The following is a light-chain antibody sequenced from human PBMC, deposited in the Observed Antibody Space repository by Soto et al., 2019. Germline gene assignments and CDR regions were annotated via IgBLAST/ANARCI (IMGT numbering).Light chain of an antibody. Sequence: EIVLTQSPGNLTLSPGERVTFSCRASQGVSRKLAWYQHKPGQAPRLLISGASTGATGIPARFSGSGSGTEFTLTISSLQSEDCAIYYCQQYHTWPITFGGGTKVDIK. V-gene: IGKV3-15*01. CDR1: QGVSRK. CDR3: QQYHTWPIT. CDR2: GAS. J-gene: IGKJ4*01.